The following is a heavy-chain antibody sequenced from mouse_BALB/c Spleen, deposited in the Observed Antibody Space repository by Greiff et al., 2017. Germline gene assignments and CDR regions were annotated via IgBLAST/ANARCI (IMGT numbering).Heavy chain of an antibody. V-gene: IGHV1S29*02. CDR3: ARQAYDGNYPWFAY. CDR1: GYTFTDYN. J-gene: IGHJ3*01. CDR2: IYPYNGGT. Sequence: EVQLQQSGPELVKPGASVKISCKASGYTFTDYNMHWVKQSHGKSLEWIGYIYPYNGGTGYNQKFKSKATLTVDNSSSTAYMEVRSLTSEDSAVYYCARQAYDGNYPWFAYWGQGTLVTVSA. D-gene: IGHD2-10*01.